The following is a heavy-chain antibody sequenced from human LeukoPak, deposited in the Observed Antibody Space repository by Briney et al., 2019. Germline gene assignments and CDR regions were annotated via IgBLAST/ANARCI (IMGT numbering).Heavy chain of an antibody. CDR1: GGSISSGSYY. Sequence: PSETLSLTCTVSGGSISSGSYYWSWIRQPAGKGLEWIGRIYTSGSTNYNPSLKSRVTISVDTSKNQFSLKLSSVTAADTAVYYCARPTKHDYSKPLDYWGQGTLVTVSS. J-gene: IGHJ4*02. V-gene: IGHV4-61*02. CDR3: ARPTKHDYSKPLDY. CDR2: IYTSGST. D-gene: IGHD4-11*01.